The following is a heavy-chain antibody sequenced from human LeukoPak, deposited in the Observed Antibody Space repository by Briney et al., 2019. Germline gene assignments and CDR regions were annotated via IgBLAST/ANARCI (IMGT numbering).Heavy chain of an antibody. Sequence: PGGSLRLSCTAAGFTFGDYAISWFRQAPGKGLEWVANIKQDGSEKYYVDSVKGRFTISRDNAKNSLYLQMNSLRAEDTAVYYCARDRVQYYDSSGYPRYYYYGMDVWGQGTTVTVSS. CDR2: IKQDGSEK. J-gene: IGHJ6*02. CDR1: GFTFGDYA. V-gene: IGHV3-7*01. CDR3: ARDRVQYYDSSGYPRYYYYGMDV. D-gene: IGHD3-22*01.